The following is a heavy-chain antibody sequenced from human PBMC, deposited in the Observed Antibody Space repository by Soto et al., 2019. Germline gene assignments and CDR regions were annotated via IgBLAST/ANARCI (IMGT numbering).Heavy chain of an antibody. CDR2: IYYSGST. D-gene: IGHD6-19*01. V-gene: IGHV4-39*01. Sequence: QLQLQESGPGLVKPSETLSLTCTVSGGSISSSSYYWGWIRQPPGKGLEWIGSIYYSGSTYYNPSLKMRVPISVDTSKHQFSLKLSSVTAADPAVYYGASSGWWSFDYWGQGTLVTVSS. J-gene: IGHJ4*02. CDR3: ASSGWWSFDY. CDR1: GGSISSSSYY.